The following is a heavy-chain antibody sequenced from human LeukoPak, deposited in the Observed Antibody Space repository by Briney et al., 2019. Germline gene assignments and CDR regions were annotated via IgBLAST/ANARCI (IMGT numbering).Heavy chain of an antibody. CDR2: IYYSGST. D-gene: IGHD6-19*01. V-gene: IGHV4-59*01. J-gene: IGHJ4*02. Sequence: SETLSLTCTGAGGSISSYYWSWIRQPPGKGLEWIGYIYYSGSTNYNPSLKSRVTISVDTSKNQFSLKLSSVTAADTAVYYCAVIPGYSSGWYEYWGQGTLVTVSS. CDR3: AVIPGYSSGWYEY. CDR1: GGSISSYY.